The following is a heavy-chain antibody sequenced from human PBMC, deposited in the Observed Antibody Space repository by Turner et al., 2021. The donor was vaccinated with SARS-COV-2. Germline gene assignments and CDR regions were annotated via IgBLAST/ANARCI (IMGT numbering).Heavy chain of an antibody. CDR2: CDTEDGET. CDR3: ATGYQLRVNWFDP. V-gene: IGHV1-24*01. D-gene: IGHD2-2*01. CDR1: GYTLTELS. J-gene: IGHJ5*02. Sequence: QVQLVQSGAEVKKPGASVQVSCKISGYTLTELSMYWVRQAPGKGLEWMGGCDTEDGETIYAQNFQGRVTMTEDTSTDTAYMELSSLRSEDTAVYFCATGYQLRVNWFDPWGQGTLVTVSS.